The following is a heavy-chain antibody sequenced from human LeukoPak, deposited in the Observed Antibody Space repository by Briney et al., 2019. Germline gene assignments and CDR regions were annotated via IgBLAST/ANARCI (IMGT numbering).Heavy chain of an antibody. CDR2: IQPGNPEI. Sequence: GGSLKISCKASEYSFTSYWIGWVRQMPGKGLEWVGNIQPGNPEIRYSPSFQGQVTLSADKSISTAYLQWSSLKASDTAIYYCARQGAAGKYYYYYMDVWGKGTTVTVSS. D-gene: IGHD6-13*01. J-gene: IGHJ6*03. CDR3: ARQGAAGKYYYYYMDV. CDR1: EYSFTSYW. V-gene: IGHV5-51*01.